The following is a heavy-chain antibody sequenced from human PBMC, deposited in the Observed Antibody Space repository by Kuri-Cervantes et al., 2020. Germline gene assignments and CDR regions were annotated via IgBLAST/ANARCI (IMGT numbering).Heavy chain of an antibody. D-gene: IGHD3/OR15-3a*01. CDR3: ARGRTGYYYYYYMDV. V-gene: IGHV1-69*05. CDR1: GYTFTSYD. J-gene: IGHJ6*03. CDR2: ITPIFGTA. Sequence: SVKVSCKASGYTFTSYDISWVRQAPGQGLEWMGGITPIFGTANYAQKFQGRVTITTDESTSTAYMELSSLRSEDTAVYYCARGRTGYYYYYYMDVWGKGTTVTVSS.